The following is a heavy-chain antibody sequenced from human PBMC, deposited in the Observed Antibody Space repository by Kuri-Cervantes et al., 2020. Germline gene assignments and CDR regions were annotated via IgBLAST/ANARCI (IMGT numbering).Heavy chain of an antibody. CDR3: TTEIVVVPAAMGLDAFDI. Sequence: GESLKISCAASGFTFSSYGMHWVRQAPGKGLEWVAVISYDGSNRYYADSVKGRFTISRDNSKNTLYLQMNSLRAEDTAMYYCTTEIVVVPAAMGLDAFDIWGQGTVVTVSS. D-gene: IGHD2-2*01. J-gene: IGHJ3*02. CDR1: GFTFSSYG. V-gene: IGHV3-30*03. CDR2: ISYDGSNR.